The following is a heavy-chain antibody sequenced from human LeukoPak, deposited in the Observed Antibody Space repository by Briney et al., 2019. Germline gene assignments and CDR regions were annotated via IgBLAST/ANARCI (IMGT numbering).Heavy chain of an antibody. D-gene: IGHD3-3*01. CDR1: GFTFSSYG. J-gene: IGHJ4*02. CDR3: ARDRGDFWSRYYTLDY. V-gene: IGHV3-33*01. CDR2: IWYDGSKK. Sequence: QPGRSLILSCAASGFTFSSYGMHWVRQAPGKGLEWVAVIWYDGSKKYYADSVKGRFTISRDNSKNTLYLQMNSLRAEDMAVYYCARDRGDFWSRYYTLDYWGQGTLVTVSS.